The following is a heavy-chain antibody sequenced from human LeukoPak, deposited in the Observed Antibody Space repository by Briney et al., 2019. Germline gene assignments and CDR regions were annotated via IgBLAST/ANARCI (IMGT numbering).Heavy chain of an antibody. CDR2: IYTSGST. CDR1: GGSISSGSYY. Sequence: SQTLSLTCTISGGSISSGSYYWSWIRQPAGMGLEWVGRIYTSGSTNYNPSRNSRGTIYVDTSKNQFSLKLSSVTAADTAVDYCARDLSGWTPASYYYYMDVWGKGTTVTVSS. J-gene: IGHJ6*03. CDR3: ARDLSGWTPASYYYYMDV. V-gene: IGHV4-61*02. D-gene: IGHD6-19*01.